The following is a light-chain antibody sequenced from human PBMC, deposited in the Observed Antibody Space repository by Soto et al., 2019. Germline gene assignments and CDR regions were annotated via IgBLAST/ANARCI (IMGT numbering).Light chain of an antibody. Sequence: QSALTQPASVSGSPGQSITISCTGTISDIGGYNYVSWYQQHPGKAPQLVIYGVTIRPSGVSSRFSGSKSGNTASLTISGLQAEDEADYYCISFASISILVFGGGTKLTVL. CDR3: ISFASISILV. CDR2: GVT. CDR1: ISDIGGYNY. J-gene: IGLJ3*02. V-gene: IGLV2-14*01.